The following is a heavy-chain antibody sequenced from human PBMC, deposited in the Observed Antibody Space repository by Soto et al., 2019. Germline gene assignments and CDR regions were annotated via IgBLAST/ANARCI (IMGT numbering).Heavy chain of an antibody. J-gene: IGHJ4*02. D-gene: IGHD3-22*01. CDR2: INSDGSST. V-gene: IGHV3-74*01. Sequence: GGSLRLSCAASGFTFSSYWMHWVRQAPGKGLVWVSRINSDGSSTSYADSVKGRFTISRDNAKNTLYLQMNSLRAEDTAVYYLVRRPPSSGSYYWDQGTLVTRSS. CDR3: VRRPPSSGSYY. CDR1: GFTFSSYW.